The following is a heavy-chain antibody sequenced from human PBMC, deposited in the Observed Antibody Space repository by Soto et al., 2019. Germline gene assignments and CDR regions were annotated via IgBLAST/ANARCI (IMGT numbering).Heavy chain of an antibody. CDR3: ASRGDYYDSSGYYSI. D-gene: IGHD3-22*01. J-gene: IGHJ3*02. Sequence: QVQLQESGPGLVKPSGTLSLTCGVSGGSISSSNWWSWVRQPPGKGLEWIGEIYHSGSTNYNPSLKSRVTISVDKSKNQFSLKLSSVTAADTAVYYCASRGDYYDSSGYYSIWGQGTMVTVSS. CDR1: GGSISSSNW. V-gene: IGHV4-4*02. CDR2: IYHSGST.